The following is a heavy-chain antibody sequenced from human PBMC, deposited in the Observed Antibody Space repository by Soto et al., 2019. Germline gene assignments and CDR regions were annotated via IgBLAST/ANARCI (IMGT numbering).Heavy chain of an antibody. D-gene: IGHD1-26*01. J-gene: IGHJ4*02. CDR3: ARGVGADYVDY. CDR2: IITIFGTT. V-gene: IGHV1-69*01. Sequence: QGQLVQSGAEVKKPGSSVTVSCKASGGTFSTYAITWVRQAPGQGLEWLGGIITIFGTTDYARKIQGRVTITAAESTSTVFIELSSLTSEDTAVYYCARGVGADYVDYWGQGTLVTVCS. CDR1: GGTFSTYA.